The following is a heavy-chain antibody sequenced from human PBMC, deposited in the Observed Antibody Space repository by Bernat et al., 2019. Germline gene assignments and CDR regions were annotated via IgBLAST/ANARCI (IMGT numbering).Heavy chain of an antibody. V-gene: IGHV3-11*05. CDR1: GFTFSDYY. J-gene: IGHJ6*03. CDR2: ISSSSYT. CDR3: AGGTSTSAPYMDV. Sequence: QVQLVESGGGVVQPGGSLRLSCAASGFTFSDYYMSWIRQAPGKGLDWVSYISSSSYTNYADSVKGRFTISRDNAKNSLYLQMNSLRAEDTAVYYCAGGTSTSAPYMDVWGKGTTVTVSS.